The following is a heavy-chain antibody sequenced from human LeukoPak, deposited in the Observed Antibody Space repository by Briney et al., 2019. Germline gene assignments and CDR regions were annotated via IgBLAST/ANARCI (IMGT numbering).Heavy chain of an antibody. CDR1: GGSFSGYY. Sequence: SETLSLTCAVYGGSFSGYYWSWIRQPPGKGLEWIGYIYYSGSTNYNPSLKSRVTMSVDTSKNQFSLKLSSVTAADTAVYYCAITGLAEGSTEYFQHWGQGTLVTVSS. CDR3: AITGLAEGSTEYFQH. V-gene: IGHV4-59*08. D-gene: IGHD1-14*01. CDR2: IYYSGST. J-gene: IGHJ1*01.